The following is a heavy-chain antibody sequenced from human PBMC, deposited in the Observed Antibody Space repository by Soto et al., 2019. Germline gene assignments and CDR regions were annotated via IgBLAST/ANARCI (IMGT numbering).Heavy chain of an antibody. CDR2: IIPIFGTA. J-gene: IGHJ6*02. V-gene: IGHV1-69*12. CDR1: GGTFSSYA. D-gene: IGHD5-18*01. Sequence: QVQLVQSGAEVKKPGSSVKVSCKASGGTFSSYAISWVRQAPGQGLEWMGGIIPIFGTANYAQKFQGRVTMTADESTSTAYMELSSLRSEDTAVYYCARVLGYSYGYGGYYYGMDVWGQGTTVTVSS. CDR3: ARVLGYSYGYGGYYYGMDV.